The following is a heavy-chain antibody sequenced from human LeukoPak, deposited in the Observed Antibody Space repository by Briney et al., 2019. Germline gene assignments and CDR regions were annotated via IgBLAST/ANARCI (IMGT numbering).Heavy chain of an antibody. Sequence: SETLSLTCTVSGDSITSSGYYWGWIRQPPEKGLEWIGTIYYSGSTYYNPSLKSRVTISVDTSKNQFSLKLSSVTAADTAVYYCARARIHYYDSSGYFDYWGQGTLVTVSS. CDR3: ARARIHYYDSSGYFDY. J-gene: IGHJ4*02. V-gene: IGHV4-39*07. CDR1: GDSITSSGYY. CDR2: IYYSGST. D-gene: IGHD3-22*01.